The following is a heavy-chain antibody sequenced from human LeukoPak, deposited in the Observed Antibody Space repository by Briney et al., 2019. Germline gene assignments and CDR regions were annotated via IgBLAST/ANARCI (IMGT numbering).Heavy chain of an antibody. Sequence: PSETLSLTCTVSGGSISSYYWSWIRQPPGKGLEWIGEINHSGSTNYNPSLKSRVTISVDTSKNQFSLKLSSVTAADTAVYYCARAYCSSTSCQYYFDYWGQGTLVTVSS. V-gene: IGHV4-34*01. D-gene: IGHD2-2*01. CDR3: ARAYCSSTSCQYYFDY. CDR1: GGSISSYY. J-gene: IGHJ4*02. CDR2: INHSGST.